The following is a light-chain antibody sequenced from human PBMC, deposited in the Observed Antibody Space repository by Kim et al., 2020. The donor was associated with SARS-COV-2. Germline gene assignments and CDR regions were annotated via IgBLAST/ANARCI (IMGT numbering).Light chain of an antibody. Sequence: QSALTQPASVSGSPGQSITISCTGSSSDIGDYNYVSWYQQHPDKAPKLIIYDVTNRPSGVSNRFSGSKSGNTASLTISGLQAEDEADYYCSSYTRTTTRVFGGGTQLTVL. V-gene: IGLV2-14*03. CDR2: DVT. J-gene: IGLJ2*01. CDR3: SSYTRTTTRV. CDR1: SSDIGDYNY.